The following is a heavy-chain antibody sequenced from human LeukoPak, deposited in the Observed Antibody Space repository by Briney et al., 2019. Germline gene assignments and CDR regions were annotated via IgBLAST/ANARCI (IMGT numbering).Heavy chain of an antibody. CDR3: ARDNTWNASMGDY. CDR2: ISSSSSYI. V-gene: IGHV3-21*01. CDR1: GFTFSSYS. Sequence: GGSLRLSCAASGFTFSSYSMNWVRQAPGKGLEGVSSISSSSSYIYYADSVKGRFTISRDNAKNSLYLQMNSLRAEDTAVYYCARDNTWNASMGDYWGQGTLVTVSS. D-gene: IGHD1-20*01. J-gene: IGHJ4*02.